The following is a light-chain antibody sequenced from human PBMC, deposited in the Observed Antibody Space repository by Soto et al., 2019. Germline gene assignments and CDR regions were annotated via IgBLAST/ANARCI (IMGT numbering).Light chain of an antibody. Sequence: QSAVTQPASVSGSPGQSITISCTGTSSDVGGYNYVSWYQQHPGKAPKLIIFEVSYRPSGISNRFSASKSGDTASLTISGLQADDEADYYCCSYTDSRTHIFGSGTKVTVL. CDR3: CSYTDSRTHI. CDR2: EVS. CDR1: SSDVGGYNY. J-gene: IGLJ1*01. V-gene: IGLV2-14*01.